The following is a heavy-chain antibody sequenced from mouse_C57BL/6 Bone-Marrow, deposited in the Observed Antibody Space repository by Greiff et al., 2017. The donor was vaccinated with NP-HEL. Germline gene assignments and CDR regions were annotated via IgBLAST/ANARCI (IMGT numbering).Heavy chain of an antibody. J-gene: IGHJ2*01. CDR1: GYTFTDYN. V-gene: IGHV1-22*01. Sequence: VQLKQSGPELVKPGASVKMSCKASGYTFTDYNMHWVKQSHGKSLEWIGYINPNNGGTSYNQKFKGKATLTVNKSSSTAYMELRSLTSEDSAVYYCASTMVTYFDYWGQGTTLTVSS. CDR3: ASTMVTYFDY. CDR2: INPNNGGT. D-gene: IGHD2-2*01.